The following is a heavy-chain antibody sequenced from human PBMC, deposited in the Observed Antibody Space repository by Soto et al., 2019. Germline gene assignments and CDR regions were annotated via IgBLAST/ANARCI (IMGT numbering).Heavy chain of an antibody. CDR1: GGSISSGGYY. Sequence: QVQLQESGPGLVKPSQTLSLTCTVSGGSISSGGYYWSWIRQHPGKGLEWIGYIYYSGSTYYNPSLKSRVTISVDTSKNQFYQKLSSVTAADTAVYDCARDRGGSSWSNWFDPWGQGTLVTVSS. D-gene: IGHD6-13*01. J-gene: IGHJ5*02. V-gene: IGHV4-31*03. CDR2: IYYSGST. CDR3: ARDRGGSSWSNWFDP.